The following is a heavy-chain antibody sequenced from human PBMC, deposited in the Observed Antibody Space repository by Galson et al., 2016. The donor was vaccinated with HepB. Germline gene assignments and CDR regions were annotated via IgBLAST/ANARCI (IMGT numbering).Heavy chain of an antibody. CDR2: VYNSGRT. D-gene: IGHD2/OR15-2a*01. CDR3: ARKVAFTFDYGLDV. J-gene: IGHJ6*02. CDR1: GGSISSFY. Sequence: ETLSLTCSVSGGSISSFYWFWIRQPPGKGLEWIGYVYNSGRTKYNASLNSRVTISVDMSKSQFSLKLTSVTAADTAVYFCARKVAFTFDYGLDVWGQGATVTVSS. V-gene: IGHV4-59*01.